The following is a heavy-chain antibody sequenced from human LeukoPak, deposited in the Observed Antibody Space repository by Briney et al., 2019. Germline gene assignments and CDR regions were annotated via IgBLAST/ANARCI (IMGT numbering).Heavy chain of an antibody. CDR3: ARYSGLGVPDY. CDR2: TYYRSKWYN. CDR1: GDSVSSKTVA. V-gene: IGHV6-1*01. Sequence: SQTLSLTCVISGDSVSSKTVAWNWIRQSPSRGLEWLGRTYYRSKWYNDYAVSVKSRITINPDTSKNQFSLQLNSVTPENTAVYYCARYSGLGVPDYWGQGTLVTVSS. J-gene: IGHJ4*02. D-gene: IGHD2-21*01.